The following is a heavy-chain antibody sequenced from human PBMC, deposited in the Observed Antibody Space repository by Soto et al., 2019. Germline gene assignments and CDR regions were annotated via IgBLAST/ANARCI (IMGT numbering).Heavy chain of an antibody. Sequence: PSETLSLTCTVSGDSISSGGHYWSWIRQHPGKGLEWIGFIYYGGTTSYNPSLKSRVSISVDASKNQFSLKLNSVTAADTGVYFCAREGGSYSPFFDYWGQGTLVTVSS. D-gene: IGHD1-26*01. CDR1: GDSISSGGHY. V-gene: IGHV4-31*03. J-gene: IGHJ4*02. CDR3: AREGGSYSPFFDY. CDR2: IYYGGTT.